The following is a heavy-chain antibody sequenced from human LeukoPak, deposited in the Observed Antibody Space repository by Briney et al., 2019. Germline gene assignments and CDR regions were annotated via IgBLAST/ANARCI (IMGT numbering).Heavy chain of an antibody. Sequence: SETLSLTCTVSGGSISSSSYYWGWIRQPPGKGLEWIGSIYYSGSTYYNPSLKSRVTISVDTSKNQFSLKLSSVTAADTAVYYCVCLVTAIRGWFDPWGQGTLVTVSS. CDR3: VCLVTAIRGWFDP. J-gene: IGHJ5*02. D-gene: IGHD2-21*02. CDR2: IYYSGST. CDR1: GGSISSSSYY. V-gene: IGHV4-39*01.